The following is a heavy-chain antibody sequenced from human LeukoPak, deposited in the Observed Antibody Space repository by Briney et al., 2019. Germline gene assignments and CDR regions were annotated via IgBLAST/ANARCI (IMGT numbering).Heavy chain of an antibody. V-gene: IGHV4-34*01. J-gene: IGHJ6*02. Sequence: SSETLSLTCAVYGGSFSGYYWSWIRQPPGKGLEWNGEINHSVSTNYNPSLKSRVTISVDTSKNQFSLKLSSVTAADTAVYYCARGHIVVVVAATYYYYYGMDVWGQGTTVTVSS. CDR1: GGSFSGYY. D-gene: IGHD2-15*01. CDR2: INHSVST. CDR3: ARGHIVVVVAATYYYYYGMDV.